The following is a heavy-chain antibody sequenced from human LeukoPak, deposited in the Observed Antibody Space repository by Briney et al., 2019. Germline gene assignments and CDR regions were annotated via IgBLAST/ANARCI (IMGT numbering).Heavy chain of an antibody. J-gene: IGHJ4*02. CDR1: GGSISSSNW. CDR2: IYHSGST. D-gene: IGHD5-24*01. CDR3: ARSGDGYNSAPTDFDY. V-gene: IGHV4-4*02. Sequence: SETLSLTCAVSGGSISSSNWWSWVRQPPGKGLEWIGEIYHSGSTNYNPSLKSRVTISVDTSKNQFSLKLSSVTAADTAVYYCARSGDGYNSAPTDFDYWGQGTLVTVSS.